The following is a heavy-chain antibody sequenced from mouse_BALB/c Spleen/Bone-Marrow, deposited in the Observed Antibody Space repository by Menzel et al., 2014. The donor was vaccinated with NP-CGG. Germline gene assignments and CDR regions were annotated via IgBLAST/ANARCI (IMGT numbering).Heavy chain of an antibody. V-gene: IGHV14-3*02. J-gene: IGHJ2*01. Sequence: VQLQQSGAELVKPGASVKLSCTASGFNIKDTYMHWVKQRPEQGLEWIGRIDPANGNTKYDPKFQGKATMTADTSSNTAYLQRSSLTAEDAAVYYCALYYDYDVGYWGQGTTLTVSS. CDR2: IDPANGNT. CDR3: ALYYDYDVGY. D-gene: IGHD2-4*01. CDR1: GFNIKDTY.